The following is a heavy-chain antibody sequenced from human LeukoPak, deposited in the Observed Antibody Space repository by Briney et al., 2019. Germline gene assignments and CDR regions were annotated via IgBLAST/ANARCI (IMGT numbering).Heavy chain of an antibody. D-gene: IGHD3-3*01. CDR3: ARSPYDFWSGYFAVYYYYGMDV. J-gene: IGHJ6*02. CDR2: ISYDGSNK. V-gene: IGHV3-30*04. CDR1: GFTFSSYA. Sequence: GGSLRLSCAASGFTFSSYAMHWVRQAPGKGLEWVAVISYDGSNKYYADSVKGRFTISRDNSKNTLYLQMNSLRAEDTAVYYCARSPYDFWSGYFAVYYYYGMDVWGQGTTVTVSS.